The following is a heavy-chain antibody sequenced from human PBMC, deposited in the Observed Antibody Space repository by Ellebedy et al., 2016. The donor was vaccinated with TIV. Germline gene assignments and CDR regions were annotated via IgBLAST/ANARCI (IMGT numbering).Heavy chain of an antibody. CDR2: IYPDDSET. J-gene: IGHJ3*02. CDR1: GYTFTSYW. Sequence: GESLKISCKGSGYTFTSYWIGWVRQMPGKDLEWMGIIYPDDSETRISPSLQGHVTISADKSISTAYLQWSSLKASDTAMYYCARQHDYGDYSFGIWGQGTMVTVSS. D-gene: IGHD4-17*01. CDR3: ARQHDYGDYSFGI. V-gene: IGHV5-51*01.